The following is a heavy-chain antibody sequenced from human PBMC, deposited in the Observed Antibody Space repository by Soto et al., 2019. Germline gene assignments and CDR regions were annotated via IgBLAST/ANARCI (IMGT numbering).Heavy chain of an antibody. V-gene: IGHV3-74*01. CDR2: IDSYSTTT. CDR3: ARGGAMGVDY. Sequence: LRLSCTASGFTFNNNWMHWVRQAPGKALVWVARIDSYSTTTNYADSVKGRFTISRDNAKNTVFLHLNSLTDEDTAVYHCARGGAMGVDYWGQGTLVTVSS. D-gene: IGHD1-26*01. CDR1: GFTFNNNW. J-gene: IGHJ4*02.